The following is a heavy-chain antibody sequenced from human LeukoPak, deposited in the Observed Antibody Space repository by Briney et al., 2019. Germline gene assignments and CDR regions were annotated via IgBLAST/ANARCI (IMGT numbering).Heavy chain of an antibody. Sequence: GESLKISCQGSGYIFTSYWIGWVRQLPGQGLEWMGIIYPGDSDARYSPSFQGQVTISADKSISTAYLQWSSLKASDTAVYYCARGPKIYYDSSGYYYYYGMDVWGQGTTVTVSS. CDR3: ARGPKIYYDSSGYYYYYGMDV. J-gene: IGHJ6*02. CDR1: GYIFTSYW. CDR2: IYPGDSDA. D-gene: IGHD3-22*01. V-gene: IGHV5-51*01.